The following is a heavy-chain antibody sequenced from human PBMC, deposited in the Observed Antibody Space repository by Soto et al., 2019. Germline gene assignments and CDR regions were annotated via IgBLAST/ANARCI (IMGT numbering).Heavy chain of an antibody. CDR2: INPNSGGT. V-gene: IGHV1-2*02. Sequence: ASVKVSCKASGYTFTGYYMHWVRQAPGQGLEWMGWINPNSGGTNYAQKFQGRVTMTRDTSISTAYMELSRLRSDDTAVYYCARGGKGYYDFWSGYMPTDYYGMDVWGQGTTVTVSS. D-gene: IGHD3-3*01. CDR1: GYTFTGYY. CDR3: ARGGKGYYDFWSGYMPTDYYGMDV. J-gene: IGHJ6*02.